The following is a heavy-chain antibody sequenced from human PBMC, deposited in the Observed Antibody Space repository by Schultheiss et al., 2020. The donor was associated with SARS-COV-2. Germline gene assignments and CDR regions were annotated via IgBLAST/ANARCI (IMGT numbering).Heavy chain of an antibody. J-gene: IGHJ3*02. V-gene: IGHV1-2*02. CDR3: ARVTSSGWYEDAFDI. CDR2: INPNSGGT. CDR1: GYTFTGYY. Sequence: SVKVSCKASGYTFTGYYMHWVRQAPGQGLEWMGWINPNSGGTNYAQKFQGRVTMTRDTSISTAYMELSRLRSDDTAVYYCARVTSSGWYEDAFDIWGQGTMVTVSS. D-gene: IGHD6-19*01.